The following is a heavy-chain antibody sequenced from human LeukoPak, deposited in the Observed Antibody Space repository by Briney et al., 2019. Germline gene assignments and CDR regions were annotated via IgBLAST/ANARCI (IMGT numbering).Heavy chain of an antibody. CDR1: GYTFTDYY. J-gene: IGHJ4*02. V-gene: IGHV1-2*02. Sequence: ASVRVSCKASGYTFTDYYMHWVRQAPGQGFGWMGWINPNSGGTNYAQKFQGRVTMTRDTSISTAYMELSRLRSDDTAVYYCAREDSGYGSWGQGTLVTVSS. CDR2: INPNSGGT. D-gene: IGHD5-12*01. CDR3: AREDSGYGS.